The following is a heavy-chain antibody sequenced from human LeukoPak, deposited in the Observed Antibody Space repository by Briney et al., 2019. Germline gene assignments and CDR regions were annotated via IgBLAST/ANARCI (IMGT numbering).Heavy chain of an antibody. Sequence: ASVKVSCKASGYTFASYDINWVRQATGQGLEWMGWMNPNSGNTGYAQKFQGRVTMTRNTSISTAYMELSSLRSEDTAVYYCARATGYSSSWYSFQHWGQGTLVTVSS. CDR1: GYTFASYD. CDR2: MNPNSGNT. V-gene: IGHV1-8*01. CDR3: ARATGYSSSWYSFQH. D-gene: IGHD6-13*01. J-gene: IGHJ1*01.